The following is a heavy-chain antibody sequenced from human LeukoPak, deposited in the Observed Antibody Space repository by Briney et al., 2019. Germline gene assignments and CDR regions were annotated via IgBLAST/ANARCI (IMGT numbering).Heavy chain of an antibody. Sequence: GGSLRLSCAASGFTFSSYSMNWVRQAPGKGLEWVSSIRSSSSYIYYADSVKGRFTISRDNAKNSLYLQMNSLRAEDTAVYYCAGLSITMVRGATRGPNHDYWGQGTLVTVSS. V-gene: IGHV3-21*01. CDR1: GFTFSSYS. CDR3: AGLSITMVRGATRGPNHDY. CDR2: IRSSSSYI. J-gene: IGHJ4*02. D-gene: IGHD3-10*01.